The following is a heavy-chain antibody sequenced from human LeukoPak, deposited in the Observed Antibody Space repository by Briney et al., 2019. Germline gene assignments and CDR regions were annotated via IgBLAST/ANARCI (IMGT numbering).Heavy chain of an antibody. V-gene: IGHV3-23*01. Sequence: AGGSLRLSCAVSGFTFSSYAMSWVRQAPGKGLEWVSAISGSGGTTYYADSVKGRFTISRDNSKNTLYLQMNSLRAEDTAVYYCAKVSDYAGWFDPWGQGTLVTVSS. D-gene: IGHD4-17*01. CDR3: AKVSDYAGWFDP. J-gene: IGHJ5*02. CDR1: GFTFSSYA. CDR2: ISGSGGTT.